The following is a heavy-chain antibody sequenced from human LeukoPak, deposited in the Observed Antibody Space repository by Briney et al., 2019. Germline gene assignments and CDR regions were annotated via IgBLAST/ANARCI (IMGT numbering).Heavy chain of an antibody. CDR1: GHSFTSYW. D-gene: IGHD3-10*01. CDR3: ARLYYGSGSYYRRASKLGYYFDY. CDR2: IYPGDSDT. V-gene: IGHV5-51*01. Sequence: HGESLKISCKGSGHSFTSYWIGWVRQMPGKGLEWMGIIYPGDSDTRYSPSFQGQVTISADKSISTAYLQWSSLKASDTAMYYCARLYYGSGSYYRRASKLGYYFDYWGQGTLVTVSS. J-gene: IGHJ4*02.